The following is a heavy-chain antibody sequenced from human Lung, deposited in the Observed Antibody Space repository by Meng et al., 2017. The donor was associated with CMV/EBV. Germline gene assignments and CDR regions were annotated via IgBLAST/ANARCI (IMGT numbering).Heavy chain of an antibody. J-gene: IGHJ6*02. CDR3: AKEWSGYFPPGDMDV. CDR2: ISWNGGSI. CDR1: GFTFDDYG. Sequence: SCAASGFTFDDYGMHWVRQAPGKGLGWGSGISWNGGSIGYADSVRGRFTISRDNAKNSLYLQMNSLRAEDTALYYCAKEWSGYFPPGDMDVWGQGXTVTVSS. V-gene: IGHV3-9*01. D-gene: IGHD3-3*01.